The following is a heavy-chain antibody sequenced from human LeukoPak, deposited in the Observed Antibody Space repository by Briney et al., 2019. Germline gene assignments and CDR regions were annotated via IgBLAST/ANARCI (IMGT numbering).Heavy chain of an antibody. V-gene: IGHV3-30*03. J-gene: IGHJ6*02. CDR1: GFTFSSYG. CDR2: ISYDGSNK. CDR3: AREGFPGYYGMDV. Sequence: GGSLRLSCAASGFTFSSYGMHWVRQAPGKGLEWVAVISYDGSNKYYADSVKGRFTISRDNTKNSVYLQMSSLRAEDTAVYYCAREGFPGYYGMDVWGQGTTVTVSS. D-gene: IGHD3-10*01.